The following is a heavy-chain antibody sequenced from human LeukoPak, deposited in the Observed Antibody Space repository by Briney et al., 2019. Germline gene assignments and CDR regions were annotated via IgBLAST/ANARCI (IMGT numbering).Heavy chain of an antibody. D-gene: IGHD1-26*01. CDR3: AKGVGATTGPFDY. CDR2: TYYRSKCYN. CDR1: GYSVSSNSAA. Sequence: SQTLSLTCDISGYSVSSNSAAWNWIRQSPSRGLEWLGRTYYRSKCYNDYALSVKSRITISPDTSKDQFSLQLNSVTPDDTAVYYCAKGVGATTGPFDYWGQGTLVTVSS. J-gene: IGHJ4*02. V-gene: IGHV6-1*01.